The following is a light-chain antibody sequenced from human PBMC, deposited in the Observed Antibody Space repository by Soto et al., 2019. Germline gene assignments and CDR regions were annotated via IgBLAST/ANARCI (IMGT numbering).Light chain of an antibody. J-gene: IGLJ3*02. CDR1: SSDVGGYNY. CDR2: DVS. V-gene: IGLV2-11*01. CDR3: CSYAGSYPWV. Sequence: QSALTQPRSVSGSPGQSVTISCTGTSSDVGGYNYVSWYQQHPGKTPKLMIYDVSKRPSGVPDRFSGYKSGNTASLTISGCQAEDEGDYYCCSYAGSYPWVFGGGITLTVL.